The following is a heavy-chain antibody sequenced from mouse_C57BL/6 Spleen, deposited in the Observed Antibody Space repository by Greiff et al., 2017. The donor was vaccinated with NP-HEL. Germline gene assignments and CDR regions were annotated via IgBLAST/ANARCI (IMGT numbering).Heavy chain of an antibody. CDR1: GYTFTSYW. J-gene: IGHJ4*01. Sequence: VQLQQPGAELVKPGASVKMSCKASGYTFTSYWITWVKQRPGQGLEWIGDIYPGDGDTNYNGKFKGKATLTADKSSSTAYMQLSSLTSEDSAVYFCARLLLMDYWGQGTSVTVSS. D-gene: IGHD1-1*01. CDR2: IYPGDGDT. V-gene: IGHV1-55*01. CDR3: ARLLLMDY.